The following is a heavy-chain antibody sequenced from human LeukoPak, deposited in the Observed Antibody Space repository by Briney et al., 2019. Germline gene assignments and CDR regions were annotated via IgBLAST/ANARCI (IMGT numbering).Heavy chain of an antibody. Sequence: SETLSLTCTVPGGSISSSSYYWGWIRQPPGKGLEWIGSIYYSGSTYYNPSLKSRVTISVDTSKNQFSLKLSSVTAADTAVYYCARDKVTMVRGVIGNNWFDPWGQGTLVTVSS. CDR1: GGSISSSSYY. J-gene: IGHJ5*02. CDR2: IYYSGST. CDR3: ARDKVTMVRGVIGNNWFDP. V-gene: IGHV4-39*02. D-gene: IGHD3-10*01.